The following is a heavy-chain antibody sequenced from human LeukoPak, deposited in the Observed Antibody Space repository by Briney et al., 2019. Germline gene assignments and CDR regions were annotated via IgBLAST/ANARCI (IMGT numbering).Heavy chain of an antibody. CDR2: VNPFSGGT. CDR1: GYTLTELS. D-gene: IGHD6-13*01. Sequence: PTASVKVSCKVSGYTLTELSMHWVRQAPGQGLEWMGWVNPFSGGTIPAQKFQDRVTMTKDTSINTAYMELSSLRSDDTAVYYCARVKDSSSWHYFDFWGQGTLVTVSS. CDR3: ARVKDSSSWHYFDF. V-gene: IGHV1-2*02. J-gene: IGHJ4*02.